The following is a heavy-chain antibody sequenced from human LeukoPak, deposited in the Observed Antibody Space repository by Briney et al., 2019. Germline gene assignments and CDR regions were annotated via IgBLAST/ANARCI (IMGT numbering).Heavy chain of an antibody. J-gene: IGHJ4*03. D-gene: IGHD1-1*01. Sequence: SETLSLTCAVSGGSFSGYYWSWTRQSPGRGLEWIGEINHSGDTNYNSSVKSRVTISVDTSKNQFSLKVRSLTAADTAVYYCARGPTISETGYFDYWGQGTSVTLSS. V-gene: IGHV4-34*01. CDR2: INHSGDT. CDR3: ARGPTISETGYFDY. CDR1: GGSFSGYY.